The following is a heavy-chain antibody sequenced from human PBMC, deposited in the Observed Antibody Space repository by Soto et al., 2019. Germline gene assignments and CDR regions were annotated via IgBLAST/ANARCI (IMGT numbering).Heavy chain of an antibody. J-gene: IGHJ4*02. Sequence: QVQLQESGPGLVKPSETLSLTCTVSGGSISSYYWSWIRQPPGKGLEWIGYIYYSGNTNYNPSLMSRVTISVVTSKNQFSLRLSSVTAADTAVYYCARHEGWLRASLGVQWGQGTLVTVSS. CDR1: GGSISSYY. CDR2: IYYSGNT. V-gene: IGHV4-59*08. CDR3: ARHEGWLRASLGVQ. D-gene: IGHD5-12*01.